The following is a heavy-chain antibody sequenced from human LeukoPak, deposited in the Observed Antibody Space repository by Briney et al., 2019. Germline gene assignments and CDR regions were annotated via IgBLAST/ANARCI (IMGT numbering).Heavy chain of an antibody. Sequence: PGGSLRLSCAASGFTFSSYSMSWVRQAPGKGLEWVSSISSSSSYIYYADSVKGRFTISRDNAKTSLYLQMNSLRAEDTAVYYCARGNLVPAAHYYKDVWGKGTTVTVSS. CDR1: GFTFSSYS. V-gene: IGHV3-21*01. J-gene: IGHJ6*03. D-gene: IGHD2-2*01. CDR2: ISSSSSYI. CDR3: ARGNLVPAAHYYKDV.